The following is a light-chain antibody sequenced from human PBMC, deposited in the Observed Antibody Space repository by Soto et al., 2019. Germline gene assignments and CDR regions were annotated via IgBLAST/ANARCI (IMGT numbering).Light chain of an antibody. J-gene: IGLJ2*01. V-gene: IGLV2-8*01. Sequence: QSALTQPPSASGSPGQSVTISCTGASSDVGGYDSVSWYQQHPGKAPKLMIYEVNKRPSGVPDRFSGSKSGNTASLTVSGLQADDEADYYCCSYAGSDTMIFGGGTQLTVL. CDR2: EVN. CDR3: CSYAGSDTMI. CDR1: SSDVGGYDS.